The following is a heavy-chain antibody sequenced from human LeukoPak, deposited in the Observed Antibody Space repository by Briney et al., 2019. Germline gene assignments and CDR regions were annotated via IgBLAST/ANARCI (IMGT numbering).Heavy chain of an antibody. Sequence: SVKVSCKASGGTFSSYAISWVRQAPGQGLEWMGGIIPIFGTANYAQKFQGRVTITADESTSTAYVELSSLRSEDTAVYYCARVRARVLMVYAISGHFDYWGPGTLVTVSS. J-gene: IGHJ4*02. D-gene: IGHD2-8*01. V-gene: IGHV1-69*13. CDR3: ARVRARVLMVYAISGHFDY. CDR1: GGTFSSYA. CDR2: IIPIFGTA.